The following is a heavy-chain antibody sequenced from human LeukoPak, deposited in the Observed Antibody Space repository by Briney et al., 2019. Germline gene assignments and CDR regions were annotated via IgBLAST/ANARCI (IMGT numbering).Heavy chain of an antibody. J-gene: IGHJ3*02. Sequence: SETLSLTCTVSGGSISSSSYYWGWIRQPPGKGLEWIGSIYYSGSTYYNPSLKSRVTISVDTSKNQFSLKLSSVTAADTALYYCARSSGSYGGEAFDIWGQGTMVTVSS. CDR3: ARSSGSYGGEAFDI. CDR1: GGSISSSSYY. V-gene: IGHV4-39*01. D-gene: IGHD1-26*01. CDR2: IYYSGST.